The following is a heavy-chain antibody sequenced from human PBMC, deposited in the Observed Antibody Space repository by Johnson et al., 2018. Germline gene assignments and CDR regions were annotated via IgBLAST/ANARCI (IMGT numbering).Heavy chain of an antibody. CDR2: INNDGSGT. D-gene: IGHD2-2*01. CDR3: AKDPRPTVVVPDACDI. J-gene: IGHJ3*02. CDR1: GFTFRTYW. V-gene: IGHV3-74*01. Sequence: EVQPVESGGGLVQSGGSXRLSCAASGFTFRTYWMHWVRHISGKGLVWVSNINNDGSGTSYADSVKGRFTVSRDNAKNTLYLEMNSRRAEDTALYYCAKDPRPTVVVPDACDIWGQGTMVTVSS.